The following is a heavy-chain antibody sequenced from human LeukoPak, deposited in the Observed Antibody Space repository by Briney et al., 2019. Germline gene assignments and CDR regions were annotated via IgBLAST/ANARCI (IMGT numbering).Heavy chain of an antibody. CDR3: ARVWSMIREYVEY. J-gene: IGHJ4*02. CDR2: IGSSGNYI. D-gene: IGHD3-10*01. Sequence: GGSPRLSCGASGFTFSSYSMNWVRQAPGKGLEWVSYIGSSGNYIYYADSVKGRFTISRDNSKDSLYLQMSSLRAEDTAVYYCARVWSMIREYVEYWGQGTLVTVSS. CDR1: GFTFSSYS. V-gene: IGHV3-21*01.